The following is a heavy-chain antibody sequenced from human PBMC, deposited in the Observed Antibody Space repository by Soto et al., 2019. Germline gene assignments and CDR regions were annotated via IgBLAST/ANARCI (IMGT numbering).Heavy chain of an antibody. CDR2: IYYSGST. Sequence: KPSETLSLTCSVSGDSINRGGFFWSWIRQHPGEGLEWIGYIYYSGSTYYNPSLKSRVNISVDTSKNHFSLTLGSVTAPDTAIYYCARGAMLRGPGYYYALDVWGQGTTVTVSS. J-gene: IGHJ6*02. CDR3: ARGAMLRGPGYYYALDV. V-gene: IGHV4-31*03. D-gene: IGHD3-10*01. CDR1: GDSINRGGFF.